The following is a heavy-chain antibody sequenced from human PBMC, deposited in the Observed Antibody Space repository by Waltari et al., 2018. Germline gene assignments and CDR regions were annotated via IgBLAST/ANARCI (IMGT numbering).Heavy chain of an antibody. D-gene: IGHD6-13*01. V-gene: IGHV4-39*07. CDR1: GGSISSSSYY. Sequence: QLQLQESGPGLVKPSETLSLTCTVSGGSISSSSYYWGWIRQPPGQGLEWIGSIYYSGSTYYNPSLKSRVTISVDTSKNQFSLKLSSVTAADTAVYYCARDGGETNEQQLTLWYFDLWGRGTLVTVSS. J-gene: IGHJ2*01. CDR3: ARDGGETNEQQLTLWYFDL. CDR2: IYYSGST.